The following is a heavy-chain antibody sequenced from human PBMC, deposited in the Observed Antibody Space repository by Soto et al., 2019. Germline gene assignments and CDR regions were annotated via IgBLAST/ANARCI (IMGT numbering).Heavy chain of an antibody. J-gene: IGHJ4*02. CDR1: GGTFSSYA. CDR3: ARGRVRYFDWLSPKLYYFDY. D-gene: IGHD3-9*01. CDR2: IIPIFGTA. V-gene: IGHV1-69*13. Sequence: SVKVSCKASGGTFSSYAISWVRQAPGQGLEWMGGIIPIFGTANYAQKFQGRVTITADESTSTAYMELSSLRSEDTAVYYCARGRVRYFDWLSPKLYYFDYWGQGTLVTVSS.